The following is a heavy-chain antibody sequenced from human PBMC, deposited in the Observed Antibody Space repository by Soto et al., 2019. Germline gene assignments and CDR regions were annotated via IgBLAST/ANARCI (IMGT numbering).Heavy chain of an antibody. CDR3: VRAQYYYDNSDYFHY. J-gene: IGHJ4*02. D-gene: IGHD3-22*01. CDR1: GGSFSGYY. V-gene: IGHV4-34*01. CDR2: INHSGST. Sequence: PSETLSLTCAVYGGSFSGYYWSWIRQPPGKGLEWIGEINHSGSTNYNPSLKGRVTISVDTSKNQFSLKLSSVTAADTAVYYCVRAQYYYDNSDYFHYWSQGSLVTVSS.